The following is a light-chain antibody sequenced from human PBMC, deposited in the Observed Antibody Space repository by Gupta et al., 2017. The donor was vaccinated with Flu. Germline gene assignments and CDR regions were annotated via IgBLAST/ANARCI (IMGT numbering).Light chain of an antibody. CDR1: PLPEEY. J-gene: IGLJ3*02. Sequence: YELTQPPSLSVSPGQTARITCSGEPLPEEYVYWYQQKPGQAPVLGIYKDRDRPPGIPDRFSGSNSGTTVTLTINGVQAEDEAEYYCQSADRSGTYWVFGGGTKLTVL. CDR3: QSADRSGTYWV. V-gene: IGLV3-25*02. CDR2: KDR.